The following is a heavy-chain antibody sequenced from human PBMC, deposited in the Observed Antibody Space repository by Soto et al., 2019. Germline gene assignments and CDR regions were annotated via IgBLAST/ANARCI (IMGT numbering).Heavy chain of an antibody. J-gene: IGHJ5*02. D-gene: IGHD1-1*01. CDR2: IGTAGDT. Sequence: PGGSLRLSCAASGFTFSSYAMNWVRQATGEGLEWVSAIGTAGDTYYPGSVKGRFTISRENAKNSLYLQMNSLRAGDTAVYYCARGGNWNDVGSSNWFDPWGQGTRVTVSS. CDR1: GFTFSSYA. V-gene: IGHV3-13*01. CDR3: ARGGNWNDVGSSNWFDP.